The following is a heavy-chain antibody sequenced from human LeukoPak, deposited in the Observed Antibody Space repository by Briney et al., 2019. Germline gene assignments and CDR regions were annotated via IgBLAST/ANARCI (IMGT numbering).Heavy chain of an antibody. CDR1: GGSFSGYY. V-gene: IGHV4-34*01. CDR3: ASGQIAVAAKD. J-gene: IGHJ4*02. Sequence: PWETLSLTCAVYGGSFSGYYWSWIRQPPGKGLEWIGEINHSGSTNYNPSLKSRVTISVDTSKNQFSLKLSSVTAADTAVYYCASGQIAVAAKDWGQGTLVTVSS. D-gene: IGHD6-19*01. CDR2: INHSGST.